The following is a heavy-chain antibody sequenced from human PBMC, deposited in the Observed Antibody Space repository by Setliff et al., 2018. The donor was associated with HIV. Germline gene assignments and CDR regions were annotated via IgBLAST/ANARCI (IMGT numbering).Heavy chain of an antibody. Sequence: ASVKVSCKTSGYTFDIYYIHWVRQAPGQGLEWMGVIDPTGGRTTYAQKFGDRVTMTRDLSTSTVYMELTRLKSEDVAIYYCARDGINYDFWSGQNASNWFDPWGQGTLVTVSS. CDR1: GYTFDIYY. D-gene: IGHD3-3*01. J-gene: IGHJ5*02. V-gene: IGHV1-46*02. CDR2: IDPTGGRT. CDR3: ARDGINYDFWSGQNASNWFDP.